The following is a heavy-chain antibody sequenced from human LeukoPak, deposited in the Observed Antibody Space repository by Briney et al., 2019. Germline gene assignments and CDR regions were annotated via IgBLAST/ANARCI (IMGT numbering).Heavy chain of an antibody. CDR1: GGSFSSYY. CDR2: IYYSGGT. CDR3: ARGSGRRRSLNWFDP. Sequence: SETLSLTCTVSGGSFSSYYWSWVRQPPGKGLEWIGCIYYSGGTNYNPSLRSRVTISVDTSKNQFSLKLSSVTAADTAVYYCARGSGRRRSLNWFDPWGQGTLVTVSS. D-gene: IGHD2-15*01. J-gene: IGHJ5*02. V-gene: IGHV4-59*01.